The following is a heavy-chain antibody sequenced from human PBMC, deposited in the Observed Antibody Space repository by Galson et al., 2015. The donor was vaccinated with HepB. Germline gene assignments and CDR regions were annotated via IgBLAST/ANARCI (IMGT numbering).Heavy chain of an antibody. CDR3: AKGIRGPGRPTTPFDY. Sequence: SLRLSCAASGFILSSYGMHWVRQAPGKGLEWVALISFDGSNKYYADSVKGRFTISRDNSKNTLDLQMDSLRAEDAAVYYCAKGIRGPGRPTTPFDYWGQGTLVTVSS. J-gene: IGHJ4*02. CDR1: GFILSSYG. CDR2: ISFDGSNK. D-gene: IGHD1-14*01. V-gene: IGHV3-30*18.